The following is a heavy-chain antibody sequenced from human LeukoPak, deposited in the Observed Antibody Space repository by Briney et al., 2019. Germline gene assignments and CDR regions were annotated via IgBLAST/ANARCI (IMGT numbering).Heavy chain of an antibody. D-gene: IGHD3-3*01. CDR3: ARGVTVDDFWSGYWAWFDP. CDR2: IYYTGTT. J-gene: IGHJ5*02. CDR1: GVSISSNY. Sequence: PSETLSLTCSVSGVSISSNYWSWIRQSPGKGLEWIGYIYYTGTTYYNPSLKSRVTISVDTSKNQFSLKLNSVTAADTAVYYCARGVTVDDFWSGYWAWFDPWGQGTLVTVSS. V-gene: IGHV4-59*12.